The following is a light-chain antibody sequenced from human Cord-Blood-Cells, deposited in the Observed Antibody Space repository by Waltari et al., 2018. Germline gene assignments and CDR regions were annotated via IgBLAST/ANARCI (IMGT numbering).Light chain of an antibody. CDR1: SSDVGGYNY. V-gene: IGLV2-14*03. Sequence: QSALTQPASVSGSPGQSITISCTGTSSDVGGYNYVSWYPQHQGKAPKLIIYDVRNRPAGVSNRSSGSKSGHTAHLTISALQAEDEADYYCSSYTSSSTWVFGGGTKLTVL. CDR3: SSYTSSSTWV. CDR2: DVR. J-gene: IGLJ3*02.